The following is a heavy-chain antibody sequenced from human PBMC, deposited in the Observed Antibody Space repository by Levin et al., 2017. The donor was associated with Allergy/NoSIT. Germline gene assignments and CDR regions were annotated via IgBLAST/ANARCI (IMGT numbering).Heavy chain of an antibody. CDR1: RYIFSDYF. V-gene: IGHV1-2*02. D-gene: IGHD4-11*01. J-gene: IGHJ4*02. CDR2: INPHSGDT. CDR3: ARDLYSDDSVFGY. Sequence: ASVKVSCKASRYIFSDYFIHWVRQAPGQGLEWMGWINPHSGDTKYAQEFQGRVTMTRDTSISTAYMELTRLTSDDTAVYSCARDLYSDDSVFGYWGQGTLVNVYS.